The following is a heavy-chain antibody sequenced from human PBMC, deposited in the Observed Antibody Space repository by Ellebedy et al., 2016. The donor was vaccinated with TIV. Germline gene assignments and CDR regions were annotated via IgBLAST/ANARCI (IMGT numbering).Heavy chain of an antibody. CDR3: AKGGQWWPFDS. CDR2: ISGGGGST. D-gene: IGHD2-15*01. J-gene: IGHJ4*02. Sequence: GESLKISCAASGFTFSHYAMTWVRQAPGKGLEWVSGISGGGGSTYYADSVKGRFTISRDNSKNTLFLQMNSLRAEDTAVYYCAKGGQWWPFDSWGQGTLVTVSS. CDR1: GFTFSHYA. V-gene: IGHV3-23*01.